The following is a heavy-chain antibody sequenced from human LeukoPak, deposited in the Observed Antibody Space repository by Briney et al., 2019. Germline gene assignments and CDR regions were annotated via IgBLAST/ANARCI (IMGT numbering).Heavy chain of an antibody. CDR2: IIPIFGTA. CDR3: ARDIRPYYYDSSGYPTPAKYFDY. CDR1: GGTFSSYA. V-gene: IGHV1-69*05. Sequence: GASVKASCKASGGTFSSYAISWVRQAPGQGLEWMGGIIPIFGTANYAQKFQGRVTITTDESTSTAYMELSSLRSEDTAVYYCARDIRPYYYDSSGYPTPAKYFDYWGQGTLVTVSS. J-gene: IGHJ4*02. D-gene: IGHD3-22*01.